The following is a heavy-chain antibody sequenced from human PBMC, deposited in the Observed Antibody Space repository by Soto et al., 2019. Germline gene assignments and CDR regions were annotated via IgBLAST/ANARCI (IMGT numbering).Heavy chain of an antibody. V-gene: IGHV3-30-3*01. D-gene: IGHD6-19*01. Sequence: PGGSLRLSCVASGFTFSTYAIHWVRQAPGKGLDWVAVISNDGSKKYFVDSVKGRFTISRDNSNNTLYLQMNSLRAEDTALYYCARSIAVAGLDSWGQGTLVTVSS. CDR3: ARSIAVAGLDS. J-gene: IGHJ5*01. CDR2: ISNDGSKK. CDR1: GFTFSTYA.